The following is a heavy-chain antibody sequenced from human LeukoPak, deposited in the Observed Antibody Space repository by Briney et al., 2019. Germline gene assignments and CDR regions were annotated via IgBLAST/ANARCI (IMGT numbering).Heavy chain of an antibody. J-gene: IGHJ3*02. Sequence: GGSLRLSCAASGFTFSSYSMNWVRQAPGKGLEWVSSISGSSSYIYYADSVKGRFTTSRHNAKNSLYLQMNSLRAEDTAVYYCARVPAGVIGMKDAFDMWGQGTMVTVSS. D-gene: IGHD3-16*02. V-gene: IGHV3-21*01. CDR1: GFTFSSYS. CDR3: ARVPAGVIGMKDAFDM. CDR2: ISGSSSYI.